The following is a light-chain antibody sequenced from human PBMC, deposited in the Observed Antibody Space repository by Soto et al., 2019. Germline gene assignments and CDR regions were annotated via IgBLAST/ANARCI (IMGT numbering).Light chain of an antibody. V-gene: IGKV1-39*01. Sequence: DMQRSQSPASLSACVGDRVTIPCRASQSISSYLNWYQQKPGKAPKLLIYAASSLQSGAPSRFSGSGSGTDFTLTISSLQPEDFATYYCPQSYSTPITSGHGTRLEIK. CDR1: QSISSY. CDR3: PQSYSTPIT. J-gene: IGKJ5*01. CDR2: AAS.